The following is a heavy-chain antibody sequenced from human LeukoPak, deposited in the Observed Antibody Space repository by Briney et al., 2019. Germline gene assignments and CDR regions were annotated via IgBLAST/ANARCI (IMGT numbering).Heavy chain of an antibody. V-gene: IGHV4-59*11. CDR1: GASIKSHY. Sequence: KSSETLSLICSVSGASIKSHYWSWIRQSPGKGLEWIGYVFNGGATNYNPSLKSRVTMSLDTYRDQFSLRLSSVTAADTAIYYCASRPAGTTWYGVFDYWSQGTLVTVSS. CDR3: ASRPAGTTWYGVFDY. J-gene: IGHJ4*02. CDR2: VFNGGAT. D-gene: IGHD6-13*01.